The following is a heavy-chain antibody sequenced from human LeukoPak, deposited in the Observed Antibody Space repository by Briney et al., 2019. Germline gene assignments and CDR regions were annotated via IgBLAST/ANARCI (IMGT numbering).Heavy chain of an antibody. Sequence: SGGSLRLSCAASGFIFSSYSMNWVRQAPGKGLEWVSSISSSTSYIYYADSVKGRFTTSRDDAKNSLYLQMSSLRAEDTAVYYCARDIPCSGGTCYSGLDYWGQGTLVTVSS. CDR1: GFIFSSYS. CDR3: ARDIPCSGGTCYSGLDY. J-gene: IGHJ4*02. V-gene: IGHV3-21*01. D-gene: IGHD2-15*01. CDR2: ISSSTSYI.